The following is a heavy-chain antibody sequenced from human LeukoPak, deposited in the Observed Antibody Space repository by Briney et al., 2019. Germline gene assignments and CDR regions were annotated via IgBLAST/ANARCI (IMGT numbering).Heavy chain of an antibody. CDR3: ARSGTFDH. J-gene: IGHJ4*02. Sequence: SETLSLTCTVSGGSIIGYHWSWIRQPPGKGLEWIGYMYYTGSTNYNPSLKSRVTISVDTSKSQFSLNLSSVTAADTAVYYCARSGTFDHWGQGTLVTVSS. CDR2: MYYTGST. CDR1: GGSIIGYH. D-gene: IGHD1-26*01. V-gene: IGHV4-59*01.